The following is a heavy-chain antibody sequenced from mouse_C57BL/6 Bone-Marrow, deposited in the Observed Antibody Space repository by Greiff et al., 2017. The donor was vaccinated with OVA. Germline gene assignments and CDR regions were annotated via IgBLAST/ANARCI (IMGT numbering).Heavy chain of an antibody. Sequence: DVQLVESGGGLVQPGGSLKLSCAASGFTFSDYGMAWVRQAPRKGPEWVAFISNLAYSIYYADTVTGRFTISRENAKNTLYLEMSSLRSEETAMYYCARQRGVYDGYLEGMDYWGQGTSVTVSS. CDR3: ARQRGVYDGYLEGMDY. D-gene: IGHD2-3*01. J-gene: IGHJ4*01. CDR2: ISNLAYSI. V-gene: IGHV5-15*01. CDR1: GFTFSDYG.